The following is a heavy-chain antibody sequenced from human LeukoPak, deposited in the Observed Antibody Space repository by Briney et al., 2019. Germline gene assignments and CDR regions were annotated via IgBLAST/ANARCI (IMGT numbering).Heavy chain of an antibody. CDR1: GFTFNNYG. D-gene: IGHD3-16*01. V-gene: IGHV3-30*03. Sequence: GGSLRLSCAASGFTFNNYGMHWVRQAPGKGLECVALISNDGSKKYYAGSAKGRFTISRDNAKNSLYLQMNSLRAEDTAVYYCARDLGVDWGQGTLVTVSS. CDR3: ARDLGVD. J-gene: IGHJ4*02. CDR2: ISNDGSKK.